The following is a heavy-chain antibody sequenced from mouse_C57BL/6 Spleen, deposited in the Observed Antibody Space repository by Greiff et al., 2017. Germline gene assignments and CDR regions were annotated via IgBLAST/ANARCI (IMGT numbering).Heavy chain of an antibody. D-gene: IGHD2-1*01. CDR3: ARRGGYDGNNWYFDV. CDR2: IDPSDSYT. J-gene: IGHJ1*03. CDR1: GYTFTSYW. V-gene: IGHV1-59*01. Sequence: VQLQQPGAELVRPGTSVKLSCTASGYTFTSYWMHWVKQRPGQGLEWIGGIDPSDSYTNYNQKFKGKATLTVDTSSNTAYMQLSSLTSEDSAVYYCARRGGYDGNNWYFDVWGKGTTVTVSA.